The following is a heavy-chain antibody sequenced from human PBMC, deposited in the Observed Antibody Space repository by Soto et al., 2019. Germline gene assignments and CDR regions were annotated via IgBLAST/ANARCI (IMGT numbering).Heavy chain of an antibody. D-gene: IGHD3-16*01. V-gene: IGHV4-59*01. J-gene: IGHJ6*03. CDR3: AASRGGPRGVEYYYYYMDV. Sequence: SETLSLTCTVSGGSISSYYWSWIRQPPGKGLEWIGYIYYSGSTNYNPSLKSRVTKSVDTSKNQFSLKLNSVTAADTAVYYCAASRGGPRGVEYYYYYMDVWGKGTTVTVSS. CDR2: IYYSGST. CDR1: GGSISSYY.